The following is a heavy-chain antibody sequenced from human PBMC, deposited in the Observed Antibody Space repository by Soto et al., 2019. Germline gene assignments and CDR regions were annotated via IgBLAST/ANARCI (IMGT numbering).Heavy chain of an antibody. J-gene: IGHJ4*01. CDR2: IYYSGSP. Sequence: SADLALTCSFSGAPITISYWSWIRQALGEGLEWIGYIYYSGSPTYNPSLKCGVTMSPDTSNAQFSRKLNSVTAGETAVYYCARDAGGPYVHWGPGTRDTVS. V-gene: IGHV4-59*01. CDR1: GAPITISY. D-gene: IGHD2-15*01. CDR3: ARDAGGPYVH.